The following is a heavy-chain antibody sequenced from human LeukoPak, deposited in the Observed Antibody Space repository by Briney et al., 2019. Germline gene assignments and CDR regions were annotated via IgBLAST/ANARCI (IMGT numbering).Heavy chain of an antibody. V-gene: IGHV4-4*07. CDR3: ARLNKPGWFDP. CDR2: IYTSGST. D-gene: IGHD1-14*01. CDR1: GGSISSYY. J-gene: IGHJ5*02. Sequence: SETLSLTCTVSGGSISSYYWSWIRQPPGKGLEWIGRIYTSGSTNYNPSLKSRVTISGDTSNNQFSLKLISVTAADMAVYYCARLNKPGWFDPWGQGTLVTVSS.